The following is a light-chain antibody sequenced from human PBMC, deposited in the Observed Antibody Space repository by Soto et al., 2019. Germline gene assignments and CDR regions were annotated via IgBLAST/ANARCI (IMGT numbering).Light chain of an antibody. Sequence: DIQMTQSPSTLSASVGDRVTITCRASQSVSSWLAWYQQKPGKAPKLLIYKASSLESGLPSRFSGSGSGTEFTLTISSLQPDDFANYYCQQYNTYSTFGQGTKVEIK. CDR2: KAS. J-gene: IGKJ1*01. CDR1: QSVSSW. V-gene: IGKV1-5*03. CDR3: QQYNTYST.